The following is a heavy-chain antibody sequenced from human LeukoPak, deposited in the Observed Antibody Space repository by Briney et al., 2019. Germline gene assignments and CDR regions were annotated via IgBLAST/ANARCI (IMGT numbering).Heavy chain of an antibody. V-gene: IGHV4-59*12. CDR3: ARVGSGWYYYGMDV. D-gene: IGHD6-19*01. CDR2: IYYSGST. CDR1: GGSISSYY. Sequence: SETLSLTCTVSGGSISSYYWSWIRQPPGKGLEWIGYIYYSGSTNYNPSLKSRVTMSVDTSKNQFSLKLSPVTAADTAVYYCARVGSGWYYYGMDVWGQGTTVTVSS. J-gene: IGHJ6*02.